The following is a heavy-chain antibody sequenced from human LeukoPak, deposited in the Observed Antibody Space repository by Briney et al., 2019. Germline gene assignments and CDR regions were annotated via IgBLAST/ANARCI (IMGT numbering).Heavy chain of an antibody. D-gene: IGHD3-22*01. CDR2: ISGSGGST. V-gene: IGHV3-23*01. CDR3: AKDGRAIVVTSAEYFQH. J-gene: IGHJ1*01. CDR1: GFTFSSYA. Sequence: AGGSLRLSCAASGFTFSSYAMSWVRQAPGKGLEWVSAISGSGGSTYYADSVKGRFTISRDNSKNTLYLQMNSLRAEDTAVYYCAKDGRAIVVTSAEYFQHWGQGTLVTVSS.